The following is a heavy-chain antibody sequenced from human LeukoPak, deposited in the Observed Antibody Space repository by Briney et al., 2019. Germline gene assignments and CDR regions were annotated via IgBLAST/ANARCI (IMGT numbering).Heavy chain of an antibody. CDR3: ARRYSSSSKGFDY. CDR1: GFTFDDHG. V-gene: IGHV3-20*04. CDR2: INWNGGGT. J-gene: IGHJ4*02. Sequence: GGSLRLSCAASGFTFDDHGMSWVRQAPGKGLEWVSGINWNGGGTRYADSVKGRFTISRDNAKNSLYLQMNSLRAEDTALYYCARRYSSSSKGFDYWGQGTLVTVSS. D-gene: IGHD6-6*01.